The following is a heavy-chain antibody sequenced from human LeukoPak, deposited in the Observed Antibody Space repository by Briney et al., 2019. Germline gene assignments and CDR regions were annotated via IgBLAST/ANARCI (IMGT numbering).Heavy chain of an antibody. Sequence: GGSLRLSCAASGFTFTSYTMNWVRQAPGKGREWLSSISSSNSDISYADSVKGRFPISRDNAKNSLYLQMNSLRAEDTAVYYCASAHYGHYEGFANLNFWGQGTLVTVSS. J-gene: IGHJ4*02. D-gene: IGHD4-17*01. CDR2: ISSSNSDI. V-gene: IGHV3-21*01. CDR1: GFTFTSYT. CDR3: ASAHYGHYEGFANLNF.